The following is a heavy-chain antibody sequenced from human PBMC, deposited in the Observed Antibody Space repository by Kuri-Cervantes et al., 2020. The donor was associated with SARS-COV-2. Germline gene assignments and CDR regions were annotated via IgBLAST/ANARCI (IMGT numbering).Heavy chain of an antibody. J-gene: IGHJ6*02. V-gene: IGHV3-30*01. CDR3: ARRVVRGVIPYYYYGMDV. D-gene: IGHD3-10*01. Sequence: GESLKISCAASGFTFSSYAMHWVRQAPGKGLEWVAVISYDGSNKYYADSVKGRFTISRDNSKNTLYLQMNSLRSEDTAVYYCARRVVRGVIPYYYYGMDVWGQGTTVTVSS. CDR2: ISYDGSNK. CDR1: GFTFSSYA.